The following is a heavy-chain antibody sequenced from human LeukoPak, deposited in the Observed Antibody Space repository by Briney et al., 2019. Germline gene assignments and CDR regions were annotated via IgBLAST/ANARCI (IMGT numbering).Heavy chain of an antibody. CDR3: AKGGYDYIEVAYFDF. V-gene: IGHV3-23*01. D-gene: IGHD5-12*01. CDR1: GFSFNSYA. CDR2: IIASSGAT. Sequence: PGGSLRLSCAASGFSFNSYAMGWVRQAPGKGLEWVSIIIASSGATFYADSVKGRFTISRDTSKNTLYLQLNSLRLEDTAVYYCAKGGYDYIEVAYFDFWGQGTLVTVSS. J-gene: IGHJ4*02.